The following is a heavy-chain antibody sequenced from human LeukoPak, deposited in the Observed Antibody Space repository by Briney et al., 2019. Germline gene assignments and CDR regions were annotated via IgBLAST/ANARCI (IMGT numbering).Heavy chain of an antibody. CDR1: DGSISRYY. J-gene: IGHJ6*02. V-gene: IGHV4-4*07. Sequence: SETLSLTCSVSDGSISRYYWSWIRQPAGKGLEWVGRIYSSESTNYNPSLKSRVTISVDTSKNQFSLNLSSVTAADTAVYHCARDTGGSGSYAYYGLDVWGQGTTVTVSS. CDR3: ARDTGGSGSYAYYGLDV. D-gene: IGHD3-10*01. CDR2: IYSSEST.